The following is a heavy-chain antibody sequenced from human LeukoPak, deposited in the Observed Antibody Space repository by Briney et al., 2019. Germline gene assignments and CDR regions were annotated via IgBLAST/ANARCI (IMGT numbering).Heavy chain of an antibody. CDR3: ARQAVQWLADAFDI. D-gene: IGHD6-19*01. Sequence: PSETLSLTCAVSGGSFSGYYWSWIRQPPGKGLDSIGEINHSGSTNYIPSIKSRVTISVDTSKNQFSLKLSSVTAADTAVYYCARQAVQWLADAFDIWGQGTMVTVSS. V-gene: IGHV4-34*01. J-gene: IGHJ3*02. CDR1: GGSFSGYY. CDR2: INHSGST.